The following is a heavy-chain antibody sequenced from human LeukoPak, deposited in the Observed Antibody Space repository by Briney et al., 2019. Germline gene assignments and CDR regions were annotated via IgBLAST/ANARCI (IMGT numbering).Heavy chain of an antibody. D-gene: IGHD3-10*01. V-gene: IGHV1-69*05. CDR1: GGTFSSYA. Sequence: SVKVSCKASGGTFSSYAISWVRQAPGQGLEWMGGIIPIFGTANYAQKFQGRVTITTDESTSTAYMELSSLRSEDTAVYYCARAPESGYYFDYWGQGTLVTVSS. J-gene: IGHJ4*02. CDR3: ARAPESGYYFDY. CDR2: IIPIFGTA.